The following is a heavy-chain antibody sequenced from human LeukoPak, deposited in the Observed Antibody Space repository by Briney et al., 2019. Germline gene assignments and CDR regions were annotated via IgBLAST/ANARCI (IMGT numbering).Heavy chain of an antibody. J-gene: IGHJ4*02. CDR1: GFTFSSYG. V-gene: IGHV3-30*18. Sequence: GGSLRLSCAASGFTFSSYGMHWVRQARDKGLEWVAFISYDGSNKYYADSVKGRFTISRDNSKNTLYLQMNSLRAEDTAVYYCAKSPPKTTVTEYYFDYWGQGTLVTVFS. D-gene: IGHD4-17*01. CDR3: AKSPPKTTVTEYYFDY. CDR2: ISYDGSNK.